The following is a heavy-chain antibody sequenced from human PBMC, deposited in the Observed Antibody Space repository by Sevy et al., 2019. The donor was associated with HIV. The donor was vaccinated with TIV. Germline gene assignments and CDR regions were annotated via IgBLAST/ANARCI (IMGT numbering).Heavy chain of an antibody. J-gene: IGHJ4*02. CDR2: IDQSGNA. V-gene: IGHV4-38-2*01. CDR1: GYSISRGYH. D-gene: IGHD3-3*01. CDR3: ARHGIFGVTYSFDY. Sequence: SETLSLTCAVSGYSISRGYHWAWIRQPTGKGLEWIGSIDQSGNAYYNPSLKSRVTISVDTSKNQFSLNLRSVTAADTALYYCARHGIFGVTYSFDYWGQGTLVTVSS.